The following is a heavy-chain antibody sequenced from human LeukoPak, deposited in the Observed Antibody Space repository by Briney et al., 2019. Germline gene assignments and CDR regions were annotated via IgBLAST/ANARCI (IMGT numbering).Heavy chain of an antibody. CDR3: ARGLGGGNSVYFDL. Sequence: PSETLSLTCAVYDVSLSAYYWSWLRQPPGKGMEWIGEINHGGSANYNPTLQSRVTISVDTSKNQFSLKLSSVTAADTAVYYCARGLGGGNSVYFDLWGRGTLVMVSS. J-gene: IGHJ2*01. D-gene: IGHD4-23*01. CDR2: INHGGSA. V-gene: IGHV4-34*01. CDR1: DVSLSAYY.